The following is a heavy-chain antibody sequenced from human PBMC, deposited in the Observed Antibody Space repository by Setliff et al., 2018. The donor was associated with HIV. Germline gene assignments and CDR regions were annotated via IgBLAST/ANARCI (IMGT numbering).Heavy chain of an antibody. V-gene: IGHV3-23*01. CDR3: AKPTNGFYPRAFDA. J-gene: IGHJ3*01. Sequence: GGSLRLSCAASGFAFNTYDMNWVRQAPGQRPEWVSVVHVGGGRTDYADSVRGRFVISRDDSKNLLYLQMSGLRGDDTAMYYCAKPTNGFYPRAFDAWGPGTMVTVSS. CDR1: GFAFNTYD. D-gene: IGHD2-2*03. CDR2: VHVGGGRT.